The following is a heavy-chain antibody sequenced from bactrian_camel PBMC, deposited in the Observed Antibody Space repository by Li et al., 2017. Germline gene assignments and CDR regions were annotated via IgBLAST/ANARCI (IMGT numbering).Heavy chain of an antibody. Sequence: HVQLVESGGDLVQPGGSLRLSCAASGLTYSSCCMGWFRRAPGKEREGVATIDSDGSTTYADSVKGRFTISQDNAKNAVYLQMNSLKREDTAVYYCVRRLWNSDYSFGYWGQETQVTVS. J-gene: IGHJ6*01. V-gene: IGHV3S53*01. CDR3: VRRLWNSDYSFGY. CDR2: IDSDGST. D-gene: IGHD4*01. CDR1: GLTYSSCC.